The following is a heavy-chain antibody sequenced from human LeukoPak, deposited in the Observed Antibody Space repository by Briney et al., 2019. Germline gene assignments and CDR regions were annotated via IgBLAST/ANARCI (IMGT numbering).Heavy chain of an antibody. D-gene: IGHD6-13*01. CDR1: GGSISSYY. J-gene: IGHJ5*02. V-gene: IGHV4-4*07. CDR2: IYTSGST. CDR3: ARGTPYSSSEWLDP. Sequence: SETLSLTCTVSGGSISSYYWSWIRQPAGKGLERIGRIYTSGSTNYNPSLKSRVTMSVDTSKNQFSLKLSSVTASDTAVYYCARGTPYSSSEWLDPWGQGTLVTVSS.